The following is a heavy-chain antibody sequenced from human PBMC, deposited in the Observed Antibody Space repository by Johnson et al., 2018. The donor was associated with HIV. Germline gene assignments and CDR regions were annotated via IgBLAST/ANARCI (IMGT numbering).Heavy chain of an antibody. V-gene: IGHV3-30*04. CDR3: ARGIAVSNWVDI. J-gene: IGHJ3*02. Sequence: VQLVESGGGVVQPGRSLRLSCAASGFTFSSYAMHWVRQAPGKGLEWVAVISYDGSNKYYADSVKGRFTISRDNSKNTRYLQMNSLRAEDTAVYYCARGIAVSNWVDIWGQGTMVTVSS. D-gene: IGHD6-19*01. CDR1: GFTFSSYA. CDR2: ISYDGSNK.